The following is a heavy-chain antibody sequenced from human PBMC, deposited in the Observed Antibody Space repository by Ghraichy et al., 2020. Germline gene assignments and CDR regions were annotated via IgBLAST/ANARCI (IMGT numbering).Heavy chain of an antibody. J-gene: IGHJ6*03. CDR3: ARAGGFLGYMDV. CDR2: IFYSGST. Sequence: SETLSLTCTVSGGSISSYYWSWIRQPPGKGLEWIGYIFYSGSTNYNPSLKSRVTISVDTSKNQFSLKLSSLTAADTAVYYCARAGGFLGYMDVWGNGTTVTVSS. D-gene: IGHD3-3*01. CDR1: GGSISSYY. V-gene: IGHV4-59*01.